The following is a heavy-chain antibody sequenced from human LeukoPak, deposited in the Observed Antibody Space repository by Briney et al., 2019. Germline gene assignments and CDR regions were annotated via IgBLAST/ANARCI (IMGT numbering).Heavy chain of an antibody. D-gene: IGHD3-9*01. Sequence: GTSLRLSCAASGFTFSNYAMSWVRQAPGKGLEWVSAITGSDGTTYYADSVKGRFTISRDNSKNTLYLQMNSLRAGDTAVYYCAKWGDYDILTGYYVSDYWGQGTLVTVSS. CDR2: ITGSDGTT. J-gene: IGHJ4*02. CDR3: AKWGDYDILTGYYVSDY. V-gene: IGHV3-23*01. CDR1: GFTFSNYA.